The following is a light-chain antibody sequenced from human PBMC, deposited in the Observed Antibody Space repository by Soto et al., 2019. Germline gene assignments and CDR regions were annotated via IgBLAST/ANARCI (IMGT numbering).Light chain of an antibody. J-gene: IGKJ1*01. Sequence: EIVLTQSPGTLSLSPGERATLSCRASQGVSGSYLAWYQQKPGQAPRLLIFGASSRDTGIPNRFSGSESGTDFTLTISRLEHEDFAVYYCQHYGSSPRTFGQGTKVEIK. CDR3: QHYGSSPRT. CDR2: GAS. V-gene: IGKV3-20*01. CDR1: QGVSGSY.